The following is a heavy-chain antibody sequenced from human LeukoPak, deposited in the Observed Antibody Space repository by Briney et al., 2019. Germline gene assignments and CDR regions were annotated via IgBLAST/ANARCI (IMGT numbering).Heavy chain of an antibody. V-gene: IGHV3-30*18. Sequence: PGGSLRLSCAASGFTFSSYGMHWVRQAPGKGLEWVAVISYDGSNKYYADSVKGRFTISRDNSKNTLYLQMNSLRAEDTAVYYCAKRWYSSGWSDYWGQGTLVTVSS. CDR1: GFTFSSYG. CDR3: AKRWYSSGWSDY. CDR2: ISYDGSNK. D-gene: IGHD6-19*01. J-gene: IGHJ4*02.